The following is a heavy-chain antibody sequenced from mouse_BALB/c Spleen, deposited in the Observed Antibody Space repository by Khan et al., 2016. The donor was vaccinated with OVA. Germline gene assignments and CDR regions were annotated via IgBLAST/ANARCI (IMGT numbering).Heavy chain of an antibody. CDR1: GYTFTNYI. CDR3: ARDYGSSFWFAY. Sequence: VQLQQSGPELVKPGASVKMSCKASGYTFTNYIIHWVKQKPGQGLEWIGYINPHNDGAKYNEKFKGKATLTSDKSSSTAYMELSGLTAEDSAVSYGARDYGSSFWFAYWGQGTLVTVSA. J-gene: IGHJ3*01. V-gene: IGHV1S136*01. CDR2: INPHNDGA. D-gene: IGHD1-1*01.